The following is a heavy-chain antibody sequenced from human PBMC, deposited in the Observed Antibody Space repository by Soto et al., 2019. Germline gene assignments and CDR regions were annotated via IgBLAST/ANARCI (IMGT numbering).Heavy chain of an antibody. D-gene: IGHD3-22*01. CDR1: GYSFTSYW. CDR3: ARRVDLEGITMIVGGAFDI. J-gene: IGHJ3*02. CDR2: IYPGDSDT. Sequence: PGESLKISCKGSGYSFTSYWIGWVRQMPGKGLEWMGIIYPGDSDTRYSPSFQGQVTISADKSISTAYLQWSSLKASDTAMYYCARRVDLEGITMIVGGAFDIWGQGTMVTVSS. V-gene: IGHV5-51*01.